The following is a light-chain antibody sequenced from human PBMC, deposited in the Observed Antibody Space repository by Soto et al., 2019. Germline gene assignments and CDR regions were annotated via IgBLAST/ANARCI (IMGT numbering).Light chain of an antibody. CDR1: QSIVTY. Sequence: DIQMTQYPSSLSASVGDRVTITCRASQSIVTYLNWYLQKPGKAPKRLIYAASNVQSRVPSQCSGSGSGTDLIRTTSSLQPEDFATYLCRQIYSTPPWTFGQGTKVDI. CDR2: AAS. V-gene: IGKV1-39*01. J-gene: IGKJ1*01. CDR3: RQIYSTPPWT.